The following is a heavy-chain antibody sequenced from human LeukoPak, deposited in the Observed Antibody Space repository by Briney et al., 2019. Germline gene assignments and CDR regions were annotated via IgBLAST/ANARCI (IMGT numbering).Heavy chain of an antibody. Sequence: GASVKVSCKASGYTFTSYYMHWVRQAPGQGLEWMGIINPSGGSTSYAQKFQGRVTMTRDTSTSTVYMELSSLRSEDTAVYYCARGGGYCSGGSCYGLGLPSSAPFDPWGQGTLVTVSS. CDR3: ARGGGYCSGGSCYGLGLPSSAPFDP. CDR1: GYTFTSYY. D-gene: IGHD2-15*01. CDR2: INPSGGST. J-gene: IGHJ5*02. V-gene: IGHV1-46*01.